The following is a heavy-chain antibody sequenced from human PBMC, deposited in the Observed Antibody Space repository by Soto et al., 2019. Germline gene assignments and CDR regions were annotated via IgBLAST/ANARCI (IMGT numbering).Heavy chain of an antibody. CDR3: ATPIVAFY. V-gene: IGHV1-3*01. CDR2: INAGNGNT. CDR1: GYTFTSYS. J-gene: IGHJ4*02. Sequence: GASVNVSCKSSGYTFTSYSIHWVRQAPGQRLEWMGWINAGNGNTKYSQKFQGRVIITRDTSAGTAYMELRSLRSEDTAVYYCATPIVAFYWGQGTLVTVSS. D-gene: IGHD5-12*01.